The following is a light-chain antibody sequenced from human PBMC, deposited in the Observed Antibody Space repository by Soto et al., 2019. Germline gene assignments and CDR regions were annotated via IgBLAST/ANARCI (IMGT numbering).Light chain of an antibody. V-gene: IGKV1-5*01. Sequence: GDRVTITCRASQSISIQLAWYQQKPGKAPKLLIYDASSLESGVPSRFSGSGSGTEFTLTISSLQPDDFATYYCQQYSDYPRTFGQGTKVEI. CDR1: QSISIQ. CDR3: QQYSDYPRT. J-gene: IGKJ1*01. CDR2: DAS.